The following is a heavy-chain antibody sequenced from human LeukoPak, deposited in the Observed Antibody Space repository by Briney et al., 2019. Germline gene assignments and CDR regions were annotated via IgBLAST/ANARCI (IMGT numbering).Heavy chain of an antibody. D-gene: IGHD6-19*01. J-gene: IGHJ4*02. CDR2: IYWNDDK. CDR3: AHSKQWLVGERFFDY. Sequence: SGPTLVKPTQTLTRTCTFSGFSLSTSGVGVGWIRQPPGKALEWLALIYWNDDKRYSPSLKSRLTITKDTSKNQVVLTMTNMDPVDTTTYYCAHSKQWLVGERFFDYWGQGTLVTVSS. V-gene: IGHV2-5*01. CDR1: GFSLSTSGVG.